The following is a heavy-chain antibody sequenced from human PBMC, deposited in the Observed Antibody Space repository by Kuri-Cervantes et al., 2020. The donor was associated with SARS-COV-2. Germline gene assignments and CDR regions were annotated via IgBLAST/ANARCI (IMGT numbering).Heavy chain of an antibody. CDR1: GFTFSDYY. CDR2: ITGSGSTI. V-gene: IGHV3-11*04. J-gene: IGHJ4*02. CDR3: VRDGDHWNFDY. Sequence: GESLKISCAASGFTFSDYYMNWVRQAPGKGLEWVSYITGSGSTIYYADSVKGRFTISRDNAKNTLYLQMNSLRAEDTAVYYCVRDGDHWNFDYWGQGTLVTVSS. D-gene: IGHD1-1*01.